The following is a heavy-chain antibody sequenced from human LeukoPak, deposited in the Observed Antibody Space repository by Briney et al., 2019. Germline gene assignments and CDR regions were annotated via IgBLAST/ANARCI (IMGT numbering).Heavy chain of an antibody. CDR2: ISYDGSNK. Sequence: PGRSLRLSCAASGFTFSSYGMHWVRQAPGKGLEWVAVISYDGSNKYYADSVKGRFTISRDNSKSTLYLQMNSLRAEDTAVYYCASRGYSYGLYYFDYWGQGTLVTVSS. CDR3: ASRGYSYGLYYFDY. J-gene: IGHJ4*02. V-gene: IGHV3-30*03. CDR1: GFTFSSYG. D-gene: IGHD5-18*01.